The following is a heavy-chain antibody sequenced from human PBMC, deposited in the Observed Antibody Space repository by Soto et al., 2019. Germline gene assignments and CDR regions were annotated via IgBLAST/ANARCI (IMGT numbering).Heavy chain of an antibody. V-gene: IGHV3-33*01. D-gene: IGHD4-17*01. Sequence: GGSLRLSCAASGFTFSSYGMHWVRQAPGKGLEWVAVIWYDGSNKYYADSVKGRFTISRDNSKNTLYLQMNSLRAEDTAVYYCARDQSSGDYLFRYWGQGTLVTVSS. CDR2: IWYDGSNK. J-gene: IGHJ4*02. CDR1: GFTFSSYG. CDR3: ARDQSSGDYLFRY.